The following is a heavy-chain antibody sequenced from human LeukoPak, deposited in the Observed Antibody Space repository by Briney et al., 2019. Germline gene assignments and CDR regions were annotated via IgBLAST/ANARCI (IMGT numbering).Heavy chain of an antibody. CDR3: ARESGGNTPYYFDY. J-gene: IGHJ4*02. Sequence: QPGGSLRLSCAASGFTFRTYALHWVRQAPGKGLEWVAVISYDDGSNKYYADSVKGRYTISRDNSKNTLYLQMNSLRTEDTAVYYCARESGGNTPYYFDYWGQGTLVTVSS. CDR2: ISYDDGSNK. CDR1: GFTFRTYA. V-gene: IGHV3-30*04. D-gene: IGHD2-2*02.